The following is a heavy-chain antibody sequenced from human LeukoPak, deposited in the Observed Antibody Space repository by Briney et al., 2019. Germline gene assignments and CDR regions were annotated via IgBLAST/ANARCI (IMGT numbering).Heavy chain of an antibody. CDR2: IKQDGSEK. V-gene: IGHV3-7*01. Sequence: PGGSLRLSCAASGFTFSSYRMSWVRQAPGKGLEWVANIKQDGSEKYYVDSVKGRFTISRDYAKNSLYLQMNSLRAEDTAVYYCAREGWGGSYYRPDYYYYYMDVWGKGTTVTVSS. CDR3: AREGWGGSYYRPDYYYYYMDV. J-gene: IGHJ6*03. D-gene: IGHD1-26*01. CDR1: GFTFSSYR.